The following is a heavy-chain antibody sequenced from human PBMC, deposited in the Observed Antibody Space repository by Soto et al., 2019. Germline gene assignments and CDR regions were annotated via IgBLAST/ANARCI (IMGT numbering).Heavy chain of an antibody. CDR1: GYTLTELC. Sequence: ASVKVSCKVSGYTLTELCMHWVRQAPGKGLEWMGGFDPEDGETIYAQKFQGRVIMTEDTSTDTAAMDLSSLRSEDTAVYYCARIVVAGPFDIWGQGTMVTVSS. D-gene: IGHD6-19*01. CDR3: ARIVVAGPFDI. V-gene: IGHV1-24*01. CDR2: FDPEDGET. J-gene: IGHJ3*02.